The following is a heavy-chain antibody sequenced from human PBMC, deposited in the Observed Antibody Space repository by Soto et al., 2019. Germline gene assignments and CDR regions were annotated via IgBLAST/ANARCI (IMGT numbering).Heavy chain of an antibody. Sequence: QVQLQESGPGLVKPSETLSLTCTVSGGSVSSGDYYWSWIRQPPGKGLGWIGYIYYCGITYYNPSLETRVTVSVDTSKNQCSLTLSSVTAADTAVYYCARVPRELEPTVWFDPWGQGTLVTFST. CDR2: IYYCGIT. V-gene: IGHV4-30-4*01. CDR1: GGSVSSGDYY. CDR3: ARVPRELEPTVWFDP. J-gene: IGHJ5*02. D-gene: IGHD1-1*01.